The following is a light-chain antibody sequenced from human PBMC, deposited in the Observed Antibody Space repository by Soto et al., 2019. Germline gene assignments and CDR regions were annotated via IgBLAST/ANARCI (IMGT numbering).Light chain of an antibody. V-gene: IGKV3-20*01. CDR2: DAS. Sequence: EIVLTQSPGTLSFSPGERATLSCRASQSVPRSYLAWYQQRPGQAPRLVIYDASSSATGIPDRFSGSESGTEYTLTISSLESEDFAVYYCHQYAWSPLTFGQGTRLEIK. CDR1: QSVPRSY. CDR3: HQYAWSPLT. J-gene: IGKJ5*01.